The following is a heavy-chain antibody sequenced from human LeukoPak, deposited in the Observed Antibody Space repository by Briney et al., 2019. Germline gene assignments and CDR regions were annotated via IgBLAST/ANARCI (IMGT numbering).Heavy chain of an antibody. CDR1: GFTFSSYS. CDR3: AKDSDSSGWYFDY. J-gene: IGHJ4*02. CDR2: ISGSGSST. D-gene: IGHD6-19*01. V-gene: IGHV3-23*01. Sequence: PGGSLRLSCAASGFTFSSYSMNWVRQAPGKGLEWVSDISGSGSSTYYADSVKGRLTISRDNSKNTLYLQMNSLRAEDTAVYYCAKDSDSSGWYFDYWGQGTLVTVSS.